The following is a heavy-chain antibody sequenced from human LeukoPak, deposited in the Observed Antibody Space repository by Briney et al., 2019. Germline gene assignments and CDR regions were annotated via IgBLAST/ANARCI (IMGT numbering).Heavy chain of an antibody. Sequence: GGSLRLSCAASGFTFSSYAMSWVRQTPEKGLEWVSAITGGGGDTFHADSVKGRFTISRDNSRNTLYLQMNSLRAEDTAVYHCVKGSETSRPYYLDYWGQGALVTVSS. J-gene: IGHJ4*02. CDR1: GFTFSSYA. D-gene: IGHD5-24*01. V-gene: IGHV3-23*01. CDR2: ITGGGGDT. CDR3: VKGSETSRPYYLDY.